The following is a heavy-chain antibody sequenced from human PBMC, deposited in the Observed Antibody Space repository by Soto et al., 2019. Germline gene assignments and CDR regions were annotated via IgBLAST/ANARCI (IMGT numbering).Heavy chain of an antibody. J-gene: IGHJ6*02. CDR3: ARGPHMVRGVIITGSARSYYYYGMDV. Sequence: QVQLQESGPRLVKPSQTLSLTCTVSGGSINSANYFWSWIRQRPGKGLEWIGYIYYSGSTYYNPSLQSRVTISADTSKNQFSLKLSSVTAADTAVYYCARGPHMVRGVIITGSARSYYYYGMDVWGQGTTVTVSS. CDR1: GGSINSANYF. D-gene: IGHD3-10*01. CDR2: IYYSGST. V-gene: IGHV4-31*03.